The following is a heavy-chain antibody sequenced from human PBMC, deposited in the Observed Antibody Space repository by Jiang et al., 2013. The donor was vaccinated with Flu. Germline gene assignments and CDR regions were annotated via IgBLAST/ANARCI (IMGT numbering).Heavy chain of an antibody. CDR1: GGSISSSSYY. D-gene: IGHD1-26*01. CDR2: IYYSGST. J-gene: IGHJ4*02. Sequence: GSGLVKPSETLSLTCTVSGGSISSSSYYWGWIRQPPGKGLEWIGSIYYSGSTYYNPSLKSRVTISVDTSKNQFSLKLSSVTAADTAVYYCARHHRVEGWELPPFYYWGQGTLVTVSS. CDR3: ARHHRVEGWELPPFYY. V-gene: IGHV4-39*01.